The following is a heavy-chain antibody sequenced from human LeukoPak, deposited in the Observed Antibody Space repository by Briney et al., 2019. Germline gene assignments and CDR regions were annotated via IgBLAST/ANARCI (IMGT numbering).Heavy chain of an antibody. V-gene: IGHV1-18*01. CDR1: GYTFTSYG. Sequence: ASVKVSCKASGYTFTSYGISWVRQAPGQGLEWMGWISAYNGNTNFPQNLQGRVTMTTDTSTSTAYMELRNLRSDDTAVYYCARVSFNWLDPWGQGTLVTVSS. J-gene: IGHJ5*02. CDR2: ISAYNGNT. CDR3: ARVSFNWLDP.